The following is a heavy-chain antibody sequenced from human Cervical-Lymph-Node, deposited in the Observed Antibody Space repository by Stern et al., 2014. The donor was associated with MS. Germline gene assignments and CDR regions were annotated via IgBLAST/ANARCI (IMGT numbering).Heavy chain of an antibody. V-gene: IGHV1-69*17. CDR1: GGSFSSYP. J-gene: IGHJ3*02. CDR3: ARSPRTFGGVAYTFDI. CDR2: IIPCFDIT. D-gene: IGHD3-16*01. Sequence: VQLVESGAEVKKSGSSVKVSCKASGGSFSSYPITWVRQAPGRGLEWLGGIIPCFDITTYAQKFQGRVTITADKATTTAYMELSSLRADDTAVYYCARSPRTFGGVAYTFDIWGQGTMVTVSS.